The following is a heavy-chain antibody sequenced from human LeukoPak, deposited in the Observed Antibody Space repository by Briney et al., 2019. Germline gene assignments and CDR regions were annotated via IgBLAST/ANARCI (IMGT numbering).Heavy chain of an antibody. CDR1: GFTFSSYA. D-gene: IGHD3-16*01. CDR3: AKDSTDVPFSLMILYYFDY. Sequence: GGSLRLSCAASGFTFSSYAMSWVRQAPGKGLEWVSAISGSGGSTYYAGSVKGRFTISRDNSKNTLYLQMNSLRAEDTAVYYCAKDSTDVPFSLMILYYFDYWGQGTLVTVSS. V-gene: IGHV3-23*01. CDR2: ISGSGGST. J-gene: IGHJ4*02.